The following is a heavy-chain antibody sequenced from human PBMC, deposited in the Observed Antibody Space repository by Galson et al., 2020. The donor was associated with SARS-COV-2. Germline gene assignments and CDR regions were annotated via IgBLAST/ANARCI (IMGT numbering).Heavy chain of an antibody. CDR2: IYSGGST. CDR1: GFIVSSNY. D-gene: IGHD2-21*01. V-gene: IGHV3-53*01. Sequence: QAGGSLRLSCAASGFIVSSNYMSWVRQAPGKGLEWVSVIYSGGSTYYADSVKGRFSISRDNSKNTLYLQMNSLRAEDTAVYYCARPLYYSANHYYYYGMDVWGQGTTVTVSS. J-gene: IGHJ6*02. CDR3: ARPLYYSANHYYYYGMDV.